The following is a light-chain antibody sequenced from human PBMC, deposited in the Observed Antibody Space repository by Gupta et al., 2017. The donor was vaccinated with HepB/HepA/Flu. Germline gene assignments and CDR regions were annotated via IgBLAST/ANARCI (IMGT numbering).Light chain of an antibody. CDR1: KLGDKY. Sequence: SSALPQPPSVSVSPGQTASIPCSGDKLGDKYACWYQQKPGQAHMLVIYKDSKRTAGIPGRFSGSNSGNTATLTISETQARDEDDYYCQAGYSSNYVFGTGTKVTVL. CDR2: KDS. J-gene: IGLJ1*01. CDR3: QAGYSSNYV. V-gene: IGLV3-1*01.